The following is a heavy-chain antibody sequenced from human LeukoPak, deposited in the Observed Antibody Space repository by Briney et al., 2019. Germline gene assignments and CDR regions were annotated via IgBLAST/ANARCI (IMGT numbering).Heavy chain of an antibody. J-gene: IGHJ4*02. D-gene: IGHD3-22*01. V-gene: IGHV4-59*08. CDR1: GGSISSYY. CDR2: IYYSGST. Sequence: PSETLSLTCTVSGGSISSYYWSWIRQPPGKGLEWIGYIYYSGSTNYNPSLKSRVTISVDTSKNQFSLKLSSVTAADTAVYYCARRLGQGSSGFHDYWGQGTLVTVSS. CDR3: ARRLGQGSSGFHDY.